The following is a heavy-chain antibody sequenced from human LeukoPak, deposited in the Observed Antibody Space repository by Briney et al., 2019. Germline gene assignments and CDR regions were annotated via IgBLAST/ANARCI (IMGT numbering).Heavy chain of an antibody. J-gene: IGHJ4*02. Sequence: PGGSLRLSCAASGFTVSSNYMSWVRQAPGKGLVWVSRINSDGSTTNYADSVRGRFTISRDNAKNTLFLQMNSLRAEDTAVYYCAKVIAPVAGTVDYWGQGTLVTVSS. D-gene: IGHD6-19*01. CDR2: INSDGSTT. V-gene: IGHV3-74*01. CDR1: GFTVSSNY. CDR3: AKVIAPVAGTVDY.